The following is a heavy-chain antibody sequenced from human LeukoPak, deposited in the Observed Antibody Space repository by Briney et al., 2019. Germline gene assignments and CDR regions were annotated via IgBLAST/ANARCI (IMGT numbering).Heavy chain of an antibody. CDR2: ISWNGARI. Sequence: GGSLRPSCAASGFTFAEYTMHWVRQAPGKGMEWVSLISWNGARIHYGDSVKGRFTISRDNSKHSLYLQINSLRTEDTALYYCVKDLVAASENVRGWYPMDYWGQGTLVTVSS. D-gene: IGHD6-19*01. CDR3: VKDLVAASENVRGWYPMDY. CDR1: GFTFAEYT. J-gene: IGHJ4*02. V-gene: IGHV3-43*01.